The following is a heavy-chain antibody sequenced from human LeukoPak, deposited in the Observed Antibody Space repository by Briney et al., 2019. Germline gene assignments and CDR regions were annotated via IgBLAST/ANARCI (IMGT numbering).Heavy chain of an antibody. Sequence: TSETLSLTCAVYGGSFSGYYWSWIRQPPGKGLEWIGEINHSGSTNYNPSLKSRVTISVDTSKNQFSLKLSSVTAADTAVYYCARRKRYSSSWPLDYWGQGTLVTVSS. D-gene: IGHD6-13*01. CDR1: GGSFSGYY. CDR2: INHSGST. J-gene: IGHJ4*02. V-gene: IGHV4-34*01. CDR3: ARRKRYSSSWPLDY.